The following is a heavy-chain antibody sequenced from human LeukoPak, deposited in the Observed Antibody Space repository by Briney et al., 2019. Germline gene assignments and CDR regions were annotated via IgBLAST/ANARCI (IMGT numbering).Heavy chain of an antibody. J-gene: IGHJ5*02. CDR1: GGTFSSYA. CDR2: IIPIFGTA. D-gene: IGHD3-22*01. CDR3: ASRIVVVQDWFDP. V-gene: IGHV1-69*13. Sequence: SVKVSCKASGGTFSSYAISWVRQAPGQGLEWMGGIIPIFGTANYAQKFQGRVTITADEFTSTAYMELSSLRSEDTAVYYCASRIVVVQDWFDPWGQGTLVTVSS.